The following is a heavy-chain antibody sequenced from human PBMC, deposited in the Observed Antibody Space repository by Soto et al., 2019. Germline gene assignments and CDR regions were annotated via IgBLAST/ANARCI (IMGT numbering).Heavy chain of an antibody. J-gene: IGHJ4*02. D-gene: IGHD2-21*02. CDR3: ARGIYGGNSGFDY. CDR2: IYYSGST. CDR1: GGSISSGDYY. V-gene: IGHV4-30-4*01. Sequence: PSETLSLTCTVSGGSISSGDYYWSWIRQPPGKGLEWIGYIYYSGSTYYNPSLKSRVTISVDTSKNQFSLKLSSVTAADTAVYYCARGIYGGNSGFDYWGQGTLVTVSS.